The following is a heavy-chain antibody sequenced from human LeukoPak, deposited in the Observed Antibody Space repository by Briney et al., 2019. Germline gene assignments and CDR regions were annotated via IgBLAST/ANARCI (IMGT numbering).Heavy chain of an antibody. J-gene: IGHJ4*02. Sequence: GRSLTLSCAASGFTFSSYGKHWVRKAPGKGLEWVAVISYDGSNKYYADSVKGRLTISSDNSQNTLYLQMNSLRAEDTAVYYCAKSGVNYDSSGYYEFWGQGTLVTVSS. CDR2: ISYDGSNK. D-gene: IGHD3-22*01. V-gene: IGHV3-30*18. CDR3: AKSGVNYDSSGYYEF. CDR1: GFTFSSYG.